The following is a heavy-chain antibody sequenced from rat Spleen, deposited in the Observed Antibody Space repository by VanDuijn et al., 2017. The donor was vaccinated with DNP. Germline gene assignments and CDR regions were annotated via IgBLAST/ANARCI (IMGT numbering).Heavy chain of an antibody. CDR2: IISDGSRT. V-gene: IGHV5S10*01. J-gene: IGHJ1*01. CDR3: ARQANSYWYFDF. D-gene: IGHD5-1*01. Sequence: EVQLVESGGGLVQPGRSLKLSCAASGFTFSDYNMAWVRQAPKKGLEWVATIISDGSRTYYRDSVKGRFTISRDNAKGTLYLQMDSLRSEDTATYYCARQANSYWYFDFWGPGTMVTVSS. CDR1: GFTFSDYN.